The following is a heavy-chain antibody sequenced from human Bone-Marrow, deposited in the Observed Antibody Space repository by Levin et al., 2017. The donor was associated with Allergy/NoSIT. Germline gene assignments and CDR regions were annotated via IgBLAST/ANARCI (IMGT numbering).Heavy chain of an antibody. J-gene: IGHJ3*02. CDR3: AKARGDEDAFHI. V-gene: IGHV3-9*01. CDR1: GFDFDDYA. CDR2: ISWDSGSI. D-gene: IGHD3-16*01. Sequence: GGSLRLSCAASGFDFDDYAMHWVRQGPGKGLEWVAGISWDSGSIDYADSVKGRFIISRDNAKSSLYLQMNSVRSEDTALYYCAKARGDEDAFHIWGQGTMVTVSS.